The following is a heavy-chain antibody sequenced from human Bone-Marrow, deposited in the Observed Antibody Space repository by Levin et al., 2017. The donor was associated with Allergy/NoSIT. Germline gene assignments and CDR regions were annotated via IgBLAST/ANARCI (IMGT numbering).Heavy chain of an antibody. CDR1: GGSISSGGYS. CDR2: IYHSGST. V-gene: IGHV4-30-2*01. Sequence: PSETLSLTCAVSGGSISSGGYSWSWIRQPPGKGLEWIGYIYHSGSTYYNPSLKSRVTISVDRSKNQFSLKLSSVTAADTAVYYCARVWGWFDPWGQGTLVTVSS. J-gene: IGHJ5*02. D-gene: IGHD3-10*01. CDR3: ARVWGWFDP.